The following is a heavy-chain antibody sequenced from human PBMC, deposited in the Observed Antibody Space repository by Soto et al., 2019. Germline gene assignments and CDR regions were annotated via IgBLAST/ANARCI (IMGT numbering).Heavy chain of an antibody. Sequence: PSETLSLTCAVYGGSFSGYYWSWIRQPPGKGLEWIGEINHSGSTNYNPSLKSRVTISVDTSKNQVSLKLSSVTAADTAVYYCARRLFYCISTTCYDYHNYYMDVWGTGTTVTVSS. J-gene: IGHJ6*03. D-gene: IGHD2-2*01. CDR3: ARRLFYCISTTCYDYHNYYMDV. CDR1: GGSFSGYY. V-gene: IGHV4-34*01. CDR2: INHSGST.